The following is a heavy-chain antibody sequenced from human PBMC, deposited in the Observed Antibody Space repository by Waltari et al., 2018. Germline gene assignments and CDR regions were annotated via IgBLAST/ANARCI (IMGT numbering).Heavy chain of an antibody. J-gene: IGHJ4*02. V-gene: IGHV1-18*04. Sequence: QAKLVQSGPEVKKPGDPVRVSCKASGFPFTRYGFSWVRQAPGQGLEWMGWISVYNGNTNYAQNLQGRVTMTTDTSTSTTYMELRDLRSDDTAVYYCTRDLGGYSSTWQDFDYWGQGTLVTVSS. D-gene: IGHD6-13*01. CDR2: ISVYNGNT. CDR1: GFPFTRYG. CDR3: TRDLGGYSSTWQDFDY.